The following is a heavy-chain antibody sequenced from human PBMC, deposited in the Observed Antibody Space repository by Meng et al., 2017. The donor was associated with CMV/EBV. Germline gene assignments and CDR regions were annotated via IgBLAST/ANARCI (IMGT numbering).Heavy chain of an antibody. CDR3: ARDQTYYDFWSGYHEYNWFDP. CDR1: GGSIGSYY. J-gene: IGHJ5*02. D-gene: IGHD3-3*01. V-gene: IGHV4-59*01. CDR2: IYYSGST. Sequence: SETLSLTCTVSGGSIGSYYWSRIRQPPGKGLEWIGYIYYSGSTNYNPSLKSRVTISVDTSKNQFSLKLSSVTAADTAVYYCARDQTYYDFWSGYHEYNWFDPWGQGTLVTVSS.